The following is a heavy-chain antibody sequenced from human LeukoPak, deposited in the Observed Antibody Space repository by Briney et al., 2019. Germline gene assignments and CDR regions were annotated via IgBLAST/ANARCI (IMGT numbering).Heavy chain of an antibody. J-gene: IGHJ4*02. Sequence: PSETLSLTCTVSGGSITSGTYYWSWIRQPPGKGLEWIGEINHSGSTNYNPSLKSRVTISVDTSKNQFSLKLSSVTAADTAVYYCARLRGYSGYGKPYWGQGTLVTVSS. D-gene: IGHD5-12*01. V-gene: IGHV4-39*07. CDR2: INHSGST. CDR1: GGSITSGTYY. CDR3: ARLRGYSGYGKPY.